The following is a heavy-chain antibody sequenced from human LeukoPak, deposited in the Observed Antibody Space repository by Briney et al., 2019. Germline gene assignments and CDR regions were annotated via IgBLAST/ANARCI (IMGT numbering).Heavy chain of an antibody. CDR1: GFTFSDYS. CDR3: ASHGPTTYYYDSSGYAPLKY. V-gene: IGHV3-48*01. J-gene: IGHJ4*02. Sequence: PGGSLRLSCAASGFTFSDYSMNWVRQAPGKGLEWVSSMNSDGSHIYHADSLEGRFTISRDNSKNTLYLQMNSLRAEDTAVYYCASHGPTTYYYDSSGYAPLKYWGQGTLVTVSS. CDR2: MNSDGSHI. D-gene: IGHD3-22*01.